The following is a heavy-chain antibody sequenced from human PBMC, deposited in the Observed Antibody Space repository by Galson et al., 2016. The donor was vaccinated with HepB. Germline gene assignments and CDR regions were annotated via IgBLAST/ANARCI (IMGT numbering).Heavy chain of an antibody. CDR1: GDSISSNIW. V-gene: IGHV4-4*02. CDR2: VFHSGSP. J-gene: IGHJ4*02. CDR3: ARGVTLPVAGMRFDY. D-gene: IGHD6-19*01. Sequence: SETLSLTCAVSGDSISSNIWWTWVRQPPGKGLEWIGEVFHSGSPNYNPSPKGRVTMSVAKSKSQFSLELTAVTAADTAVYYCARGVTLPVAGMRFDYWGQGALVTVSS.